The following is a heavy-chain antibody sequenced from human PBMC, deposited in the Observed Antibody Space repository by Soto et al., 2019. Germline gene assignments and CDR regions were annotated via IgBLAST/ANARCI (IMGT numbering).Heavy chain of an antibody. CDR1: GGTFSSYA. D-gene: IGHD5-18*01. V-gene: IGHV1-69*13. J-gene: IGHJ4*02. CDR2: IIPIFGTA. CDR3: ASGSGYSYGYFDY. Sequence: ASVKVSCKSSGGTFSSYAISCVRQAPGQGLAWMGGIIPIFGTANYAQKFQGTVTITADESTSTAYMELSSLRSEDTAVYYCASGSGYSYGYFDYWGQGTLVTVSS.